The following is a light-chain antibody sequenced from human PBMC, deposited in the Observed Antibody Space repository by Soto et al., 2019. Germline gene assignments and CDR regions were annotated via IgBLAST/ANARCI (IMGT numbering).Light chain of an antibody. CDR2: AAS. Sequence: DIQMTQSPSSLSASVGDRVTITCLASQSISSYLNWYQQKPGKAPKLLIYAASSLQSGVPSRFSGSGSGTDFTLTISSLQPEDFATYYCQQSYSTPRTFGQGTRLEI. CDR3: QQSYSTPRT. CDR1: QSISSY. J-gene: IGKJ5*01. V-gene: IGKV1-39*01.